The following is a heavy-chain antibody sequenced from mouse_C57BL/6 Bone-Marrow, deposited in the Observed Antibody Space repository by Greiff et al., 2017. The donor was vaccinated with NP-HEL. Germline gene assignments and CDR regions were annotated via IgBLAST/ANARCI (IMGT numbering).Heavy chain of an antibody. CDR1: GFSLTSYG. Sequence: QVQLQQSGPGLVQPSQSLSITCTVSGFSLTSYGVHWVRQSPGKGLEWLGVIWSGGSTDYNAAFISRLSISKDNSKSQVFFKMNSLQADDTARYYCARIWFAYWGQGTLVTVSA. CDR3: ARIWFAY. J-gene: IGHJ3*01. CDR2: IWSGGST. V-gene: IGHV2-2*01.